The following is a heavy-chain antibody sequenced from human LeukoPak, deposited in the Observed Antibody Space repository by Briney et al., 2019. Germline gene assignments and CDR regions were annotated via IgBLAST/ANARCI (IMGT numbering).Heavy chain of an antibody. CDR2: IYHSGST. D-gene: IGHD1/OR15-1a*01. Sequence: PSETLSLTCTVSGYSVSSGYYWGWIRQPPGKGLEWIGSIYHSGSTYYNPSLKSRVTISVDTSKNQFSLKLSSVTAADTAVYYCATVKVPDRTFQHWGQGTLVTVSS. CDR1: GYSVSSGYY. V-gene: IGHV4-38-2*02. J-gene: IGHJ1*01. CDR3: ATVKVPDRTFQH.